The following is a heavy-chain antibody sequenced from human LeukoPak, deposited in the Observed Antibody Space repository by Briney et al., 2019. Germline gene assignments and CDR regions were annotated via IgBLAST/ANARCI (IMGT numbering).Heavy chain of an antibody. CDR2: IVVGSGNT. J-gene: IGHJ4*02. CDR1: VFTLTSSA. D-gene: IGHD5-12*01. V-gene: IGHV1-58*01. Sequence: SVKVSCKASVFTLTSSAVQWVRQARGQRLEWIGWIVVGSGNTNYAQKFQERVIIIRDMSTRTVYMELSSLTFDDTAVYYCAAGYSGYEYPNCWGQGTLVTVSS. CDR3: AAGYSGYEYPNC.